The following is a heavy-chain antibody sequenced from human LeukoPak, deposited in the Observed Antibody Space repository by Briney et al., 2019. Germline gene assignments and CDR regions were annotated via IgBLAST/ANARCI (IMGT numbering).Heavy chain of an antibody. J-gene: IGHJ4*02. CDR1: GSSISRYY. CDR3: ATALGDRSGYYSLFDY. Sequence: SETLSHTCTASGSSISRYYWSWIRQPPGKGLEWIGYIYYSGNTNYNPSLKSRVTISVDTSKKQFSLKLSSVTAADTAVYYCATALGDRSGYYSLFDYWSQGTLVTVSS. D-gene: IGHD3-22*01. V-gene: IGHV4-59*01. CDR2: IYYSGNT.